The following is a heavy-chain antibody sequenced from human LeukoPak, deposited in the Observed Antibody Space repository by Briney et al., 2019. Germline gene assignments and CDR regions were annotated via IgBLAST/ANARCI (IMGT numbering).Heavy chain of an antibody. J-gene: IGHJ4*02. CDR1: GFXFTSYW. D-gene: IGHD2-2*01. CDR2: IKPDGSEN. V-gene: IGHV3-7*04. Sequence: PGGSLRLSCAASGFXFTSYWITWVRQVPGKGLEWVANIKPDGSENYYVDSVKGRFTVSTDNAKNSLYTQMNRPRAEGTAVYYCATDRRCSSTGCYYFDYWGQGTLVTVSS. CDR3: ATDRRCSSTGCYYFDY.